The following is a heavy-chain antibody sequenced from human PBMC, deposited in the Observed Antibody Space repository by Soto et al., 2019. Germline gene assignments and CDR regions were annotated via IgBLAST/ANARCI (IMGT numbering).Heavy chain of an antibody. Sequence: QVQLQESGPGLVKPSQTLSLTCTVSGGSISSGGYYWSWIRQHPGKGLEWIVYIYYSGSTYYNPSLKSRVTISVDTSKNHFSLKLSYVTAADTAVYYCARELRFLEWLSLSGYLDYWGQGTLVTVSS. CDR2: IYYSGST. J-gene: IGHJ4*02. V-gene: IGHV4-31*03. D-gene: IGHD3-3*01. CDR1: GGSISSGGYY. CDR3: ARELRFLEWLSLSGYLDY.